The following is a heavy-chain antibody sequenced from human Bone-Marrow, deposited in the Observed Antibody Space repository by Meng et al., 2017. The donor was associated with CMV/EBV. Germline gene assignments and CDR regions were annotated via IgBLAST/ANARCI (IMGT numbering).Heavy chain of an antibody. CDR1: GYTFTSYA. CDR3: ARDSITIFGVVIPYYYYGRDV. J-gene: IGHJ6*02. Sequence: ASVKVSCKASGYTFTSYAMHWVRQAPGQRLEWMGWSNAGNGNTKYSQEFQGRVTITRDTSASTAYMELSSLRSEDMAVYYCARDSITIFGVVIPYYYYGRDVWGQGTTVTVSS. V-gene: IGHV1-3*02. CDR2: SNAGNGNT. D-gene: IGHD3-3*01.